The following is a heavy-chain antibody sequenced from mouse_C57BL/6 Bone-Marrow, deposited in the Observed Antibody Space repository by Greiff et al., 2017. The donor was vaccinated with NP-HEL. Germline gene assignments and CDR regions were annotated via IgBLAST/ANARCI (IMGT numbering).Heavy chain of an antibody. Sequence: QVQLQQSGAELVRPGSSVKLSCKASGYTFTSYWMDWVKQRPGQGLEWIGNIYPSDSETHYNQKFKDKATLTVDKSSSTAYLQLSSLTSEDSAVYYCARGGYYGNCLVYFDYWGQGTTLTVSS. CDR1: GYTFTSYW. CDR2: IYPSDSET. CDR3: ARGGYYGNCLVYFDY. V-gene: IGHV1-61*01. J-gene: IGHJ2*01. D-gene: IGHD2-1*01.